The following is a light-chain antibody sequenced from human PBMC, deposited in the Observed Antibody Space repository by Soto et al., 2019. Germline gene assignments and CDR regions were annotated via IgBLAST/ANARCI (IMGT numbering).Light chain of an antibody. CDR3: AAWDDSLSGYV. J-gene: IGLJ1*01. V-gene: IGLV1-47*01. Sequence: QSVLTQPPSASGTPGQKVTISCSGSSSNIESNYVYWYQHLPGTAPKLLIYRNSQRPSGVPDRFSGSKSGTSASLAISGLRSEDEADYYCAAWDDSLSGYVFGTGTKVPVL. CDR1: SSNIESNY. CDR2: RNS.